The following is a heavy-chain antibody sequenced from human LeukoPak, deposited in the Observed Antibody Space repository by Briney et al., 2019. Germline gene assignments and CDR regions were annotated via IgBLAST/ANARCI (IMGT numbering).Heavy chain of an antibody. D-gene: IGHD3-22*01. V-gene: IGHV3-30*02. CDR2: IRYDGSNK. Sequence: PGGSLRLSCAASGFTFSSYGMHWVRQAPGKGLEWVAFIRYDGSNKYYADSVKGRFTISRDNSKNTLYLQMNSLRAEDTAVYYCAKDLYYYDSSGYSLDYWGQGTLVTVSS. J-gene: IGHJ4*02. CDR3: AKDLYYYDSSGYSLDY. CDR1: GFTFSSYG.